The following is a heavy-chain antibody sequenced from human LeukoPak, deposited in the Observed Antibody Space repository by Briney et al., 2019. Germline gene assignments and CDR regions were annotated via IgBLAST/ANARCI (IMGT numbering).Heavy chain of an antibody. D-gene: IGHD1-1*01. Sequence: PGGSLRLSCEVSGFTFNDAWMSWVRQAQGKGLEWLGRIKSKSDGGTIDYAVSVKGRFIISRDDSTNTVYLEMNSLKTEDTAVYYCSTGYGTNDFWGQGTLVTVSS. CDR1: GFTFNDAW. CDR2: IKSKSDGGTI. J-gene: IGHJ4*02. V-gene: IGHV3-15*01. CDR3: STGYGTNDF.